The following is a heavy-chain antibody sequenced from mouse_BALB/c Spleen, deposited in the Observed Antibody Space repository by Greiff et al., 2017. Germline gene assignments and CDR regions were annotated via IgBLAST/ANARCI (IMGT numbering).Heavy chain of an antibody. CDR1: GFTFSSYT. D-gene: IGHD4-1*01. CDR2: ISNGGGST. V-gene: IGHV5-12-2*01. J-gene: IGHJ4*01. Sequence: DVMLVESGGGLVQPGGSLKLSCAASGFTFSSYTMSWVRQTPEKRLEWVAYISNGGGSTYYPDTVKGRFTISRDNAKNTLYLQMSSLKSEDTAMYYCARQKLGRMDYWGQGTSVTVSS. CDR3: ARQKLGRMDY.